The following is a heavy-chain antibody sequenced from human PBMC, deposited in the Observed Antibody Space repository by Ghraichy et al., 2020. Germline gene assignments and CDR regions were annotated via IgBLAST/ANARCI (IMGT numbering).Heavy chain of an antibody. Sequence: ASVKGSCKASGYTFTSYGISWVRQAPGQGLEWMGWISAYNGNTNYAQKLQGRVTMTTDTSTSTAYMELRSLRSDDTAVYYCARDPFRANTVTTFRYGMDVWGQGTTVTVSS. CDR1: GYTFTSYG. D-gene: IGHD4-17*01. CDR3: ARDPFRANTVTTFRYGMDV. CDR2: ISAYNGNT. V-gene: IGHV1-18*01. J-gene: IGHJ6*02.